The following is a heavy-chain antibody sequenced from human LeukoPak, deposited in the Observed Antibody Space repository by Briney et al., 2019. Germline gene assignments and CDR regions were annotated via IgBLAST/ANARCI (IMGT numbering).Heavy chain of an antibody. J-gene: IGHJ5*02. V-gene: IGHV4-59*01. D-gene: IGHD6-13*01. CDR3: ARVPRIEAGATGDWFDP. CDR2: IYYSGST. Sequence: SETLSLTCTVSGGSISSYYWSWIRQPLGKGLEWIGFIYYSGSTNYNPSLKSRVTISVDTSKNQFFLNLRSVTAADTAVYYCARVPRIEAGATGDWFDPWGQGTLVTVSS. CDR1: GGSISSYY.